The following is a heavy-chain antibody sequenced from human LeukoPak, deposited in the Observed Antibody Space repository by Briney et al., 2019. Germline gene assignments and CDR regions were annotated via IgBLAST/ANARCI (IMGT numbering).Heavy chain of an antibody. D-gene: IGHD3-22*01. CDR3: ARSLRDDSSEFDFDY. CDR1: GGSFSGYY. V-gene: IGHV4-34*01. J-gene: IGHJ4*02. Sequence: SETLSLTCAVYGGSFSGYYWSWIRQPPGKGLEWIGEINHSGSTNYNPSLKSRVTISVDTSKNQFSLKLSSVTAADTAVYYCARSLRDDSSEFDFDYWGQGTLVTVSS. CDR2: INHSGST.